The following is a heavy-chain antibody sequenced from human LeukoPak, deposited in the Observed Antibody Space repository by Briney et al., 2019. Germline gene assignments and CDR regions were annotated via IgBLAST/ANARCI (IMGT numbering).Heavy chain of an antibody. Sequence: SVKVSCKASGGTFSSYAISWVRQAPRQGLEWMGGIIPIFGTANYAQKFQGRVTITADESTSTAYMELSSLRSEDTAVYYCARAIAARPGNYFDYWGQGTLVTVSS. V-gene: IGHV1-69*13. D-gene: IGHD6-6*01. CDR2: IIPIFGTA. J-gene: IGHJ4*02. CDR3: ARAIAARPGNYFDY. CDR1: GGTFSSYA.